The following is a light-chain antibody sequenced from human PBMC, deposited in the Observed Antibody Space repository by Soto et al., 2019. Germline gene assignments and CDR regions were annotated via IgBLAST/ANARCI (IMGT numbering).Light chain of an antibody. V-gene: IGKV2-24*01. Sequence: DIVMTQTPLSSPVTLGQPASISCRSSQGLVHRDGNTYLTWLQQRPGQPPRLLIYNISNRFSGVPDRFSGSGAGTDFTLKISRVEAEDVGVYYCMQLTQFPWTFGQGTKVEIE. J-gene: IGKJ1*01. CDR2: NIS. CDR1: QGLVHRDGNTY. CDR3: MQLTQFPWT.